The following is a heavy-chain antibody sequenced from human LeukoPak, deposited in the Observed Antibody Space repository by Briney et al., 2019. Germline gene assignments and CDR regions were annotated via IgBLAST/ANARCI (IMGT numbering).Heavy chain of an antibody. D-gene: IGHD6-13*01. J-gene: IGHJ4*02. Sequence: GGSLRLSCAASGFTFSNYAMNWVRQAPGKGLEWVSVISDLGASTYYADSVKGRFTISRDNSKNTLYLQMNSLRAEDTAVYYCAKPRTIAVPGRSGFDSWGQGTLVTVSS. CDR2: ISDLGAST. CDR1: GFTFSNYA. CDR3: AKPRTIAVPGRSGFDS. V-gene: IGHV3-23*01.